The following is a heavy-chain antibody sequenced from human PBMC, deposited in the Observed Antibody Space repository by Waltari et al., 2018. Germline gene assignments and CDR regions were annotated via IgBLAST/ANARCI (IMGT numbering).Heavy chain of an antibody. Sequence: QVQLQESGPGLVKPSENLSLTCTVSGGSISSYYWSWIRQPPGKGLEWIGYIYYSGSTNYNPSLKSRVTISVDTSKNQFSLKLSSVTAADTAVYYCARDGTIFGIDYWGQGTLVTVSS. D-gene: IGHD3-3*01. CDR3: ARDGTIFGIDY. V-gene: IGHV4-59*01. J-gene: IGHJ4*02. CDR2: IYYSGST. CDR1: GGSISSYY.